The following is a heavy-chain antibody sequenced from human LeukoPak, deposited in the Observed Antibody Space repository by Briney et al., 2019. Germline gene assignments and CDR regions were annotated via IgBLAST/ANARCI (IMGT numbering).Heavy chain of an antibody. CDR2: IYYSGST. CDR1: GGPLSSYY. V-gene: IGHV4-59*07. CDR3: ARAQYYYDSSGLRPNWFDP. J-gene: IGHJ5*02. D-gene: IGHD3-22*01. Sequence: SDTLSLTCTVSGGPLSSYYWRWIRQPPGRGLEWIGYIYYSGSTNYHPSLKSRVPISVGTSKNQFSLKLSSVTAADTAVYYCARAQYYYDSSGLRPNWFDPWGQGTLVTVSS.